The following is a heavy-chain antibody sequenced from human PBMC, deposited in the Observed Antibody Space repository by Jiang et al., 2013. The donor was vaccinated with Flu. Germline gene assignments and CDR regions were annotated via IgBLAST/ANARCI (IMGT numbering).Heavy chain of an antibody. CDR1: GGTSAAML. V-gene: IGHV1-69*04. CDR3: ARDRRAHWYFDL. J-gene: IGHJ2*01. CDR2: SIPILGIA. Sequence: VKKPGSSVKVTCKASGGTSAAMLSSWVRQAPGPRLEWMEGSIPILGIANYDTEVPGAESRLPRTKSTSTAYMELSSLRSEDTAVYYCARDRRAHWYFDLWGRGTLVTVSS.